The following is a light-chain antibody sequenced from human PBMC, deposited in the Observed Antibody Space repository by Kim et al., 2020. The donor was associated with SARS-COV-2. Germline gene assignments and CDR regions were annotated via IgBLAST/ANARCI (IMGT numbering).Light chain of an antibody. CDR2: GAS. CDR1: QSVTST. Sequence: EILMTHSPATLSVSPGERATHSCRSSQSVTSTLAWYQQKPGQAPRLLIYGASTRATGIPGRFSGSGSGIELTLTISSLQSEDFAVYYCQQYSDWPLTFGGQTKLVI. J-gene: IGKJ4*01. V-gene: IGKV3-15*01. CDR3: QQYSDWPLT.